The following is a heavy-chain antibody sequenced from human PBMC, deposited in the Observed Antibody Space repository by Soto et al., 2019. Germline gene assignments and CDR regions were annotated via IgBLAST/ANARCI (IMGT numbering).Heavy chain of an antibody. CDR3: ATQPDYGSVSYARDYFDY. D-gene: IGHD3-10*01. V-gene: IGHV1-69*13. J-gene: IGHJ4*02. Sequence: SVKVSCKASGGTFSSYAISWVRQAPGQGLEWMGGIIPIFGTANYAQKFQGRVTITADESTSTAYMELSSLRSEDTSVYYCATQPDYGSVSYARDYFDYWGQGTLVTVSS. CDR2: IIPIFGTA. CDR1: GGTFSSYA.